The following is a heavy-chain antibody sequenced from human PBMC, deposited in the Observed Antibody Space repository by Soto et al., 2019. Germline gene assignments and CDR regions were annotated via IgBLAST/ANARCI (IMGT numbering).Heavy chain of an antibody. V-gene: IGHV3-9*01. Sequence: PGGSLRLSCAASGFTFDDYAMHWVRQAPGKGLEWVSGISWNSGSIGYADSVKGRFTISRDNAKNSLYLQMNSLRAEDTALYYCAASLYDYYMDVWGKGTTVTVSS. CDR1: GFTFDDYA. CDR3: AASLYDYYMDV. J-gene: IGHJ6*03. CDR2: ISWNSGSI.